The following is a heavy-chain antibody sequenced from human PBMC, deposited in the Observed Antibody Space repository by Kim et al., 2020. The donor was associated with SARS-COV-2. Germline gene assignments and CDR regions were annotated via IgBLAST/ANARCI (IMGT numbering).Heavy chain of an antibody. CDR3: TKNPTLTKPSY. CDR1: GFTFSSYA. D-gene: IGHD4-17*01. CDR2: LTSDGDDT. J-gene: IGHJ4*02. V-gene: IGHV3-23*01. Sequence: GGSLRLSCAASGFTFSSYAMSWVRQAPGKGLEWVSALTSDGDDTYYIDSVMGRFTISRDNSKNTLYLEMNSLRAEDTAMHYCTKNPTLTKPSYWGRGTLVTVSS.